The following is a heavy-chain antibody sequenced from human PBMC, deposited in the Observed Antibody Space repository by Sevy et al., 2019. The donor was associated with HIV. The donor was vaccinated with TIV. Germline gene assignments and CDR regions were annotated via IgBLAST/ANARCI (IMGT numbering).Heavy chain of an antibody. Sequence: GGSLRLSCAASGFTFSSYAMSWVRQAPGKGLEWVSVISGSGGSLYYADSGKGRFTISGDNSNNTLYLQMNSLRAEDTAVYYCGRLGSAAITICGGVTSNWFDPWGQGTLVTVSS. CDR3: GRLGSAAITICGGVTSNWFDP. V-gene: IGHV3-23*01. CDR2: ISGSGGSL. CDR1: GFTFSSYA. D-gene: IGHD3-3*01. J-gene: IGHJ5*02.